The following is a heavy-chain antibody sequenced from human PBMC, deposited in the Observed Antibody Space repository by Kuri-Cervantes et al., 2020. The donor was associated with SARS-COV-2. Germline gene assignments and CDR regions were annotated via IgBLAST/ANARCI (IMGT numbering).Heavy chain of an antibody. D-gene: IGHD3-10*01. CDR2: IYSGGSST. V-gene: IGHV3-23*03. CDR3: ARRVTMVRVAWVYFDY. J-gene: IGHJ4*02. CDR1: GFTFSSYA. Sequence: GGSLRLSCAASGFTFSSYAMSWVRQAPGKGLEWVSVIYSGGSSTYYADSVKGRFTISRDNSKNTLYLQMNSLRAEDTAVYYCARRVTMVRVAWVYFDYWGQGTLVTVSS.